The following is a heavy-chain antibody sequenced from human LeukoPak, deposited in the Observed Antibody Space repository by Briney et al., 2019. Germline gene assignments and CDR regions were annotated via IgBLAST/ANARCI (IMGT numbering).Heavy chain of an antibody. J-gene: IGHJ6*02. CDR3: ARVPSMIRGVVNYGMDV. D-gene: IGHD3-10*01. CDR1: GYSFTGYF. Sequence: ASVNVSCKTSGYSFTGYFMHWVRQAPGQGLEWMGWINPNSGDTKYAQRFQGRVTVTRDTSINTAYMELRRLTSDDTAVYYCARVPSMIRGVVNYGMDVWGQGTTVTVSS. CDR2: INPNSGDT. V-gene: IGHV1-2*02.